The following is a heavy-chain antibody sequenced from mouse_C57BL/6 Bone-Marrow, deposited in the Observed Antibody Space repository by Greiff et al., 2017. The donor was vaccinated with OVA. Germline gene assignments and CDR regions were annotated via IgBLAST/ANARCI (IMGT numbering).Heavy chain of an antibody. V-gene: IGHV5-9-1*02. CDR2: ISSGGDYI. J-gene: IGHJ1*03. D-gene: IGHD1-1*01. CDR3: TRDGYYYGSRYFDV. CDR1: GFTFSSYA. Sequence: EVKVVESGEGLVKPGGSLKLSCAASGFTFSSYAMSWVRQTPEKRLEWVAYISSGGDYIYYADTVKGRFTISRDNARNTLYLQMSSLKSEDTAMYYCTRDGYYYGSRYFDVWGTGTTVTVSS.